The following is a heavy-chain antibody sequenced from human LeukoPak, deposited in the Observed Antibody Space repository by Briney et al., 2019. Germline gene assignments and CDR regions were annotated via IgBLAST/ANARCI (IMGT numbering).Heavy chain of an antibody. CDR2: IKLDGSEK. D-gene: IGHD3-3*01. CDR1: GFTLGKYW. V-gene: IGHV3-7*03. J-gene: IGHJ4*02. CDR3: ARDQYDTWSRRGNFDS. Sequence: GGSLRLSCVASGFTLGKYWMSWVRQAPGKGLEWVANIKLDGSEKNYVDSVKGRFTISRDNTKNSLYLQMNSLRAEDTAVFYCARDQYDTWSRRGNFDSWGQGTLVIVSS.